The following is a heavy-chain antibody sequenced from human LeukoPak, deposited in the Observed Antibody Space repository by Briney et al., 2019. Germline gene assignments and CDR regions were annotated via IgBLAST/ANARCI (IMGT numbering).Heavy chain of an antibody. CDR2: IYYSGST. J-gene: IGHJ4*02. V-gene: IGHV4-59*01. Sequence: PSETLSLTCAVYGGSFSGYYWSWIRQPPGKELEWIGYIYYSGSTNYNPSLKSRVTISVDTSKNQFSLKLSSVTAADTAVYYCARGGGATKFNYWGQGTLVTVSS. CDR3: ARGGGATKFNY. CDR1: GGSFSGYY. D-gene: IGHD1-26*01.